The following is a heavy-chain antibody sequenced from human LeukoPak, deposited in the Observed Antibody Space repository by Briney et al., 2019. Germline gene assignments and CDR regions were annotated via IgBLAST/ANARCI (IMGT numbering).Heavy chain of an antibody. Sequence: KASETLSLSCTVSGGSISSSSYYWGWIRQPPGKGLEWIGSIYYSGSTYYNPSLKSRVTISVDTSKNQFSLKLSSVTAADTAVYYCARGYSSPTDYWGQGTLVTVSS. CDR1: GGSISSSSYY. CDR2: IYYSGST. V-gene: IGHV4-39*07. D-gene: IGHD6-13*01. CDR3: ARGYSSPTDY. J-gene: IGHJ4*02.